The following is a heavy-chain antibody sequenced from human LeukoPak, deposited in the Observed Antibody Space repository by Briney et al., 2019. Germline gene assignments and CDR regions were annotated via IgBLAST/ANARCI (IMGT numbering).Heavy chain of an antibody. D-gene: IGHD6-19*01. V-gene: IGHV1-69*05. J-gene: IGHJ5*02. CDR3: ARVGSGWYDP. CDR2: IIPIFGTA. CDR1: GGTFSSYA. Sequence: GASVKVSCKASGGTFSSYAISWVRQAPGQGLEWMGGIIPIFGTANYAQKFQGRVTITTDESTSTAYMELSSLRSEDTAVYYRARVGSGWYDPWGQGTLVTVSS.